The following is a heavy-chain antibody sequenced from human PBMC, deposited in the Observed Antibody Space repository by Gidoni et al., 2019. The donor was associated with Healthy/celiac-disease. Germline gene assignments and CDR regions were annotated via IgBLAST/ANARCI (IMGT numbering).Heavy chain of an antibody. CDR3: ARDSGPIPPYTKYYYYGMDV. Sequence: EVQLVESGGGLVKPGGSLRLSWSASGFTFSRYSMNWVRQAPGKGLEWVSSISSSSSYIDYADSVKGRFTISRDNAKNSLYLQMNSLRAEDTAVYYCARDSGPIPPYTKYYYYGMDVWGQGTTVTVSS. CDR1: GFTFSRYS. J-gene: IGHJ6*02. CDR2: ISSSSSYI. V-gene: IGHV3-21*01. D-gene: IGHD1-1*01.